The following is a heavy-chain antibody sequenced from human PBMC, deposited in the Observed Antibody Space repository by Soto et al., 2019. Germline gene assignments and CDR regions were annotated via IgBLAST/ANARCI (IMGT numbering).Heavy chain of an antibody. D-gene: IGHD3-22*01. J-gene: IGHJ4*02. CDR1: GYIFTNHY. CDR3: ARADYYDSSGFYYDC. CDR2: INPSGGST. Sequence: QVQLVQSGAEVKKPGASVKVSCKASGYIFTNHYIHWVRQAPGQGLEWMGIINPSGGSTNYLQKFQDRINMTRDTSTSTVYMELSSMRSEDTAVYFCARADYYDSSGFYYDCWGQGSLVTVSS. V-gene: IGHV1-46*01.